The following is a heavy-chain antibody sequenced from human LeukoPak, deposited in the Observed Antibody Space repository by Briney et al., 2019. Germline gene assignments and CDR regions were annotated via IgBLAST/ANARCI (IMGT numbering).Heavy chain of an antibody. D-gene: IGHD3-16*01. Sequence: GGSLRLSCAASGFTVITNGMTWVRQAPGKGLEWVSVLYSDGNTKYADSVRGRFTISRDNSKNTLYLEMNSLRPDDTAVYYCARGVEPMAANTLAYWGQGTLVTVSS. CDR2: LYSDGNT. CDR3: ARGVEPMAANTLAY. J-gene: IGHJ4*02. CDR1: GFTVITNG. V-gene: IGHV3-53*01.